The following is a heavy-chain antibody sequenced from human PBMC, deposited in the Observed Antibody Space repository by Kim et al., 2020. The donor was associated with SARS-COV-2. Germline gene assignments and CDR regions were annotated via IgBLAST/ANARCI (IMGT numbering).Heavy chain of an antibody. CDR3: ARYGFGESGIVYFDY. J-gene: IGHJ4*02. D-gene: IGHD3-10*01. CDR2: IYPGDSDT. V-gene: IGHV5-51*01. Sequence: GESLKISCKGSGYSFTSYWIGWVRQMPGKGLEWMGIIYPGDSDTRYSPSFQGQVTISADKSISTAYLQWSSLKASDTAMYYCARYGFGESGIVYFDYWGQGTLVTVSS. CDR1: GYSFTSYW.